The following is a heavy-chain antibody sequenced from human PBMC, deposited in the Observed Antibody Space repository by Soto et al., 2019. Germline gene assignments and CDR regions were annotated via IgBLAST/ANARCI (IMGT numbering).Heavy chain of an antibody. V-gene: IGHV3-53*01. CDR2: IYSGGAT. D-gene: IGHD3-10*01. Sequence: VQLVESGGGLIQPGGSLRLACAASGFTVSDNYMNWVRQAPGKGLGWVSVIYSGGATKYADSVRGRFTISRDNAKNTVYLQINSLIAEDTAVYYCARERSLRVGEFPPNTFDVWGQGTMVTVSS. CDR1: GFTVSDNY. J-gene: IGHJ3*01. CDR3: ARERSLRVGEFPPNTFDV.